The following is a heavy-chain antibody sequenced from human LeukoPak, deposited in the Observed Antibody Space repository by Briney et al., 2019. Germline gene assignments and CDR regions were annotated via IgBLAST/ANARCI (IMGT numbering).Heavy chain of an antibody. D-gene: IGHD3-9*01. V-gene: IGHV3-7*01. CDR2: INQDGGEE. CDR1: GFSFSIHW. Sequence: GGSLRLSCAASGFSFSIHWMTWVRQAPGKGLEWVANINQDGGEEYYVDSVKGRFTISRDNAKNSLYLQMNSLRAEDTAVYYCARDQGHYDILTGYYRFYFQHWGQGTLVTVSS. J-gene: IGHJ1*01. CDR3: ARDQGHYDILTGYYRFYFQH.